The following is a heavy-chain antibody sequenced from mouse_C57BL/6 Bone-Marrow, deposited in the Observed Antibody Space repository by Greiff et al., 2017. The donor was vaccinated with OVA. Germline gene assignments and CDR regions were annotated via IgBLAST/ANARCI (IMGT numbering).Heavy chain of an antibody. CDR3: ARHWSNYGYYAMDY. Sequence: EVKLMESGGDLVKPGGSLKLSCAASGFTFSSYGMSWVRQTPDKRLEWVATISSGGSYTYYPDSVKGRFTISRDNAKNTRYLQMSSLKSEDTAMYYCARHWSNYGYYAMDYWGQGTSVTVSS. D-gene: IGHD2-5*01. CDR2: ISSGGSYT. V-gene: IGHV5-6*01. J-gene: IGHJ4*01. CDR1: GFTFSSYG.